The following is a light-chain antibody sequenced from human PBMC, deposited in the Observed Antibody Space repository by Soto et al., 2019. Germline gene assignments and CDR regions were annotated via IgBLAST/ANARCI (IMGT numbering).Light chain of an antibody. CDR3: QQYNNWPPYT. CDR2: GAS. Sequence: EIVMTQSPATLSVSPGERATRSCRASQSVRSNLAWYQQKPGQAPRLLIYGASTRATGIPARFSGSGSGTEFTLTISSLQSEHFAVYYCQQYNNWPPYTFGQGTKLEIK. V-gene: IGKV3-15*01. CDR1: QSVRSN. J-gene: IGKJ2*01.